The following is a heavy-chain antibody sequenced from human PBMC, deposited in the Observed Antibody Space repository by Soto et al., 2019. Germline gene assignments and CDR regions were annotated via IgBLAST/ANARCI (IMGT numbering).Heavy chain of an antibody. V-gene: IGHV3-74*01. J-gene: IGHJ4*02. CDR2: INSDGSST. CDR1: GFTFSSYW. D-gene: IGHD4-17*01. CDR3: ARDYGDYDPYFDY. Sequence: EVQLVESGGGLVQPGGSLRLSCAASGFTFSSYWMHWVRQAPGKGLVWVSRINSDGSSTSYADTVKGRFTISRDNAKNTLYLQMNSLRAEDTAVYYCARDYGDYDPYFDYWGQGTLVTVSS.